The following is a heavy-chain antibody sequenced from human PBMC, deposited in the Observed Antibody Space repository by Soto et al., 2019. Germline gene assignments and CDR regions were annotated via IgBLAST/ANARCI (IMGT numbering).Heavy chain of an antibody. CDR3: ATRVEYSSSSDYYYYGMDV. CDR1: GYSFTSYW. D-gene: IGHD6-6*01. CDR2: IYPGDSDT. J-gene: IGHJ6*04. Sequence: GESLKISCKGSGYSFTSYWIGWVRQMPGKGLEWMGIIYPGDSDTRYSPSFKGQVNISADKSISTAYLQWSSLKASETAMYYCATRVEYSSSSDYYYYGMDVWGKGTTVTASS. V-gene: IGHV5-51*01.